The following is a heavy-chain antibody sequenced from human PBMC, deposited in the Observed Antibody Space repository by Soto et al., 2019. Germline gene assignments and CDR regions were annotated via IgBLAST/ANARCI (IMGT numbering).Heavy chain of an antibody. CDR1: GGSISGSY. CDR2: IYYSGST. V-gene: IGHV4-59*01. D-gene: IGHD3-22*01. CDR3: ARGRYYFDSSGYWLSDAFDI. J-gene: IGHJ3*02. Sequence: QVQLQESGPGLVKPSETLSLTCTVSGGSISGSYWSWIRQPPGKGLEWIGYIYYSGSTNYNPSLKRRVTVSVDASKNQLSLKLSSVPAADTAVYYCARGRYYFDSSGYWLSDAFDIWGQGTMVTVSS.